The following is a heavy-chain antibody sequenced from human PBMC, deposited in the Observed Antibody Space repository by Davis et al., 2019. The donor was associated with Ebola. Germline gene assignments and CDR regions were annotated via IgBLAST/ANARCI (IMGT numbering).Heavy chain of an antibody. D-gene: IGHD3-22*01. CDR3: ARDRRYDSSGYYYYFDY. Sequence: GESLKISCAASGFTFSSYAMHWVRQAPGKGLEWVAVISYDGSNKYYADSVKGRFTISRDNSKNTLYLQMNSLRAEDTAVYYCARDRRYDSSGYYYYFDYWGQGTLVTVSS. V-gene: IGHV3-30-3*01. J-gene: IGHJ4*02. CDR1: GFTFSSYA. CDR2: ISYDGSNK.